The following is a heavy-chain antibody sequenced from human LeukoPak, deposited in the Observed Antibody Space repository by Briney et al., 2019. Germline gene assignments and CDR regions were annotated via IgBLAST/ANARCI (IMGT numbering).Heavy chain of an antibody. V-gene: IGHV3-21*01. CDR1: GFTFSSYG. CDR2: IRAGGGTT. Sequence: GGSLRLSCAASGFTFSSYGMSWVRQAPGKGLEWVSGIRAGGGTTYYADSVKGRFTISRDNAKNSLYLQMNSLRAEDTAVYYCARDGLFGGNLDYWGQGTLVTVSS. D-gene: IGHD3-3*01. J-gene: IGHJ4*02. CDR3: ARDGLFGGNLDY.